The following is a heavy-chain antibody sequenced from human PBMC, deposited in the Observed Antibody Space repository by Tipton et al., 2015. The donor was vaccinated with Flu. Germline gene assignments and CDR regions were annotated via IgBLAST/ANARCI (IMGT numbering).Heavy chain of an antibody. CDR3: AKWAGLGNRQDSHLWSGPYDH. V-gene: IGHV3-9*01. CDR2: ISWNSGEL. J-gene: IGHJ4*02. Sequence: SLRLSCAASGFTFDEYAMHWVRQAPGKGLEWVSSISWNSGELVYADSVKGRFTTSRDNAKNSLYLQMNSLRPDDTALHYCAKWAGLGNRQDSHLWSGPYDHWGQGTLVTVSS. CDR1: GFTFDEYA. D-gene: IGHD3-3*02.